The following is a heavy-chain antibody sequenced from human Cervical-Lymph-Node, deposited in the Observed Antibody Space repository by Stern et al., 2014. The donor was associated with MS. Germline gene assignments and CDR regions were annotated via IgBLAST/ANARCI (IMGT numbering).Heavy chain of an antibody. V-gene: IGHV2-26*01. CDR3: ARITASGYYYGVFDY. CDR2: IFSNDEK. CDR1: GFSLSNARMG. D-gene: IGHD3-22*01. J-gene: IGHJ4*02. Sequence: QVTLRESGPVLVKPTETLTLTCTVSGFSLSNARMGVSWIRQPPGKALEXLAHIFSNDEKSYSTSLKSRLTISKDTSKSQVVLTMTNMDPVDTATYYCARITASGYYYGVFDYWGQGTLVTVSS.